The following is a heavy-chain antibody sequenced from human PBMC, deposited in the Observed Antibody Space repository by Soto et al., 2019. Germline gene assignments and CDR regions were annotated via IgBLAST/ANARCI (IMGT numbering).Heavy chain of an antibody. CDR3: VKDYNDYAVNNFDC. Sequence: EVHLLESGGGLVQPGGSLRLSCAASGFTFSTYAMSWVRQDPAKGLAWVSAISGSGTSTWYADSVKGRFTISRDNSKNTLYLQMNSLRAEDTAVYYCVKDYNDYAVNNFDCWGQGTLVTVSS. D-gene: IGHD2-2*01. CDR1: GFTFSTYA. CDR2: ISGSGTST. J-gene: IGHJ4*02. V-gene: IGHV3-23*01.